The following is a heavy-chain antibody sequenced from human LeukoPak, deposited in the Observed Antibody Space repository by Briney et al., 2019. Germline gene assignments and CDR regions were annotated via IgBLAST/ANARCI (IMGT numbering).Heavy chain of an antibody. V-gene: IGHV1-18*01. J-gene: IGHJ4*02. CDR2: ISAYNGNT. CDR3: AREGYYDSSGTVDY. Sequence: ASVKVSCKATGYTFTSYGNSWVRQAPGQGLEWMGWISAYNGNTNYAQKLQGRVTMTTDTSTSTAYMELRSLRSDDTAVYYCAREGYYDSSGTVDYWGQGTLVTVSS. CDR1: GYTFTSYG. D-gene: IGHD3-22*01.